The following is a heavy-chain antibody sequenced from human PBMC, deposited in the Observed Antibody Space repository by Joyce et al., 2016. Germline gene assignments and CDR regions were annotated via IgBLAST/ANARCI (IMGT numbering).Heavy chain of an antibody. CDR1: GDSFTTGGYA. CDR3: ARAPRGPGYFDS. Sequence: QLLLQESGPGLVKTSQTLSLTCAVSGDSFTTGGYAWNWIRQPPGKGLEGIGDIYHIGNTHFTPSLQSRVTISLDRSKSQFSLKLSSVTAADTAVYYCARAPRGPGYFDSWGQGTLVTVSS. V-gene: IGHV4-30-2*01. CDR2: IYHIGNT. D-gene: IGHD3-10*01. J-gene: IGHJ4*02.